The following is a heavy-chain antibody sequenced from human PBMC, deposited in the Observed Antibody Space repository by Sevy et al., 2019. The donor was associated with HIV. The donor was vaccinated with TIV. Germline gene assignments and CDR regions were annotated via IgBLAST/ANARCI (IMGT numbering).Heavy chain of an antibody. J-gene: IGHJ3*02. D-gene: IGHD3-22*01. V-gene: IGHV3-9*01. CDR2: INSKSNNI. Sequence: GGSLRLSCAASGFIFGDYGMHWVRQAPGKGLEWVSGINSKSNNIGYADSVKGRFTISRENVRNSLYLQMNRLRTEDTALYSCAKVHSGGTYDSSGYNGFHIWGQGTMVTVSS. CDR1: GFIFGDYG. CDR3: AKVHSGGTYDSSGYNGFHI.